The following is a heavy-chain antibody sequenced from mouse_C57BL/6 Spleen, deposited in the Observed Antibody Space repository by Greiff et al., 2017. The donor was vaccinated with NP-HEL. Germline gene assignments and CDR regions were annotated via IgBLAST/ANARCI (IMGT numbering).Heavy chain of an antibody. CDR2: IRNKANGYTT. CDR1: GFTFTDYY. D-gene: IGHD3-2*02. CDR3: ARYPDSSGYWFAY. J-gene: IGHJ3*01. V-gene: IGHV7-3*01. Sequence: EVMLVESGGGLVQPGGSLSLSCAASGFTFTDYYMSWVRQPPGKALEWLGFIRNKANGYTTEYSASVKGRFTISRDNSLSILYLQMKALRAEDSATYYCARYPDSSGYWFAYWGQGTLVTVSA.